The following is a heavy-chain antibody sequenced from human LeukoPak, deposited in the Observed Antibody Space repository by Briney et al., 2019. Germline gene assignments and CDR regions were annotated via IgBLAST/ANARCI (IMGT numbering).Heavy chain of an antibody. J-gene: IGHJ4*02. CDR1: GYTFTGYY. D-gene: IGHD6-13*01. CDR3: ARPVLSGAAAADFDY. V-gene: IGHV1-2*02. Sequence: GASVKVSCKASGYTFTGYYMHWVRQAPGQGLEWMGWINPNSGGTNYAQKFQGRVTMTRDTSISTAYMELSRLRPDDTAVYYCARPVLSGAAAADFDYWGQGTLVTVSS. CDR2: INPNSGGT.